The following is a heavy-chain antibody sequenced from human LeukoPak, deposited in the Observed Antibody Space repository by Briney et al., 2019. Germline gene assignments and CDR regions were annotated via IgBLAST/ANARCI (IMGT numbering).Heavy chain of an antibody. J-gene: IGHJ4*02. CDR3: ARSPGGDGYNFDY. V-gene: IGHV1-69*05. CDR2: IIPIFGTA. D-gene: IGHD5-24*01. Sequence: SVKVSCKASGGTFSSYAISWVRQAPGQGLEWMGGIIPIFGTANYAQKFQGRVTITTDESTSTAYMELSSLRSEDTAVYYCARSPGGDGYNFDYWGQGTLVTVSS. CDR1: GGTFSSYA.